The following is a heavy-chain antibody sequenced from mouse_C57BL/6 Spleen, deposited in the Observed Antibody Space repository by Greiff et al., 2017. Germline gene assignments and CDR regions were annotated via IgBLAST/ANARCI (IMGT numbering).Heavy chain of an antibody. D-gene: IGHD2-5*01. J-gene: IGHJ4*01. V-gene: IGHV2-9-1*01. Sequence: VQVVESGPGLVAPSQSLSITCTVSGFSLTSYAISWVRQPPGKGLEWLGVRWTGGGTNYNSALKSRLSISKDNSKSQVFLKMNSLQTDDTARYYCARAYSNYNAMDYWGQGTSVTVSS. CDR3: ARAYSNYNAMDY. CDR2: RWTGGGT. CDR1: GFSLTSYA.